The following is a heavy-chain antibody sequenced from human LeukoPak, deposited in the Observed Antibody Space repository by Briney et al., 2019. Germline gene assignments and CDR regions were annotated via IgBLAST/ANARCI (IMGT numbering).Heavy chain of an antibody. V-gene: IGHV4-39*07. CDR1: GGSISSSSYY. CDR2: IYYSGST. Sequence: PSETLSLTCTVSGGSISSSSYYWGWIRQPPGKGLEWIGSIYYSGSTYYNPSLKSRVTISVDTSKNQFSLKLSSVTAADTAVYYCARGGNMIVVALNWFDPWGQGTLVTVSS. CDR3: ARGGNMIVVALNWFDP. D-gene: IGHD3-22*01. J-gene: IGHJ5*02.